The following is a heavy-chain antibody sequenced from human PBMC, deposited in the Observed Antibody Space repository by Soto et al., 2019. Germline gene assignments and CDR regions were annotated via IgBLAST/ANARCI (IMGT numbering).Heavy chain of an antibody. Sequence: PGESLKISCKGSGYSFTSYWISWVRQMPGKGLEWMGRIDPSDSYTNYSPSFQGHVTISADKSISTAYLQWSSLKASDTAMYYCARPTFGYCSSTSCYGMDVWGQGTTVTVSS. J-gene: IGHJ6*02. CDR2: IDPSDSYT. CDR3: ARPTFGYCSSTSCYGMDV. CDR1: GYSFTSYW. D-gene: IGHD2-2*01. V-gene: IGHV5-10-1*01.